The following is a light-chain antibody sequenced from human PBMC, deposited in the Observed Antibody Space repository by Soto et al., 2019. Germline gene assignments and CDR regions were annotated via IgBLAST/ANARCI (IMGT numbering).Light chain of an antibody. J-gene: IGKJ2*01. Sequence: DIQMTQSPSSLSASVGDRVTITCRASQSISSYLNWYQQKPGKAPKLLIYAASSLQSGVPSRFSGSGSGTDFTLTISSLQPEDFATYYCQQRETFGQGNKLEIK. CDR1: QSISSY. V-gene: IGKV1-39*01. CDR2: AAS. CDR3: QQRET.